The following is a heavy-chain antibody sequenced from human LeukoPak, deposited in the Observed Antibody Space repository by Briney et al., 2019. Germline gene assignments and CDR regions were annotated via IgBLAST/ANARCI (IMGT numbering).Heavy chain of an antibody. D-gene: IGHD4-11*01. CDR2: ISSEGSST. CDR1: GFTFSSYW. V-gene: IGHV3-74*01. J-gene: IGHJ3*02. CDR3: ARDYRNYLDI. Sequence: GGSLRLSCAASGFTFSSYWMNWVRQVPGKGLVWVSRISSEGSSTTYADSVKGRFTVSRDNAKNTLYVQMNGLRAEDTAVYYCARDYRNYLDIWGLGTMVTVSS.